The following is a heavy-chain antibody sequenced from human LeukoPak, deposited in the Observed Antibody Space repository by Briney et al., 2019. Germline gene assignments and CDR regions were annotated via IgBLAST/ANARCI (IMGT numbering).Heavy chain of an antibody. D-gene: IGHD3-22*01. CDR1: GFTFSSYA. V-gene: IGHV3-23*01. CDR3: ARGYYSDTSGYSLPLDY. Sequence: PGGSLRLSCAASGFTFSSYAMSWVRQAPGKGLEWVSGISGGGDSTYYADSVKGRFTISRDNSKNTLFLQMNSLRAEDTAVYYCARGYYSDTSGYSLPLDYWGQGTLLTVSS. J-gene: IGHJ4*02. CDR2: ISGGGDST.